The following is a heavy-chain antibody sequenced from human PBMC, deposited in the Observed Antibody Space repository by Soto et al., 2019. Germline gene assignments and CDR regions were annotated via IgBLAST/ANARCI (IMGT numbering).Heavy chain of an antibody. CDR1: GYTFTSYA. J-gene: IGHJ5*02. Sequence: SLKVSCRASGYTFTSYAMHWVRQAPGQRLEWMGWINAGNGNTKYSQKFQGRVTITRDTSASTAYMELSSLRSEDTAVYYCARDRYSSSHRWFDPWGQGTLVTVSS. CDR3: ARDRYSSSHRWFDP. V-gene: IGHV1-3*01. CDR2: INAGNGNT. D-gene: IGHD6-6*01.